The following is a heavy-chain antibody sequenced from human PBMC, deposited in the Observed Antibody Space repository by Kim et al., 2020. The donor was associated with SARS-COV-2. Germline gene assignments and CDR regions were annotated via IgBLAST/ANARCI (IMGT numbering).Heavy chain of an antibody. D-gene: IGHD6-19*01. CDR3: ARRHFSSGWYYFDY. CDR2: INSDGSST. V-gene: IGHV3-74*01. J-gene: IGHJ4*02. Sequence: GGSLRLSCAASGFTFSSHWMHWVRQAPGKGLVWVSRINSDGSSTSYADSVKGRFTISRDNAKNTLYLQMNSLRAEDTAVYYCARRHFSSGWYYFDYGGQGTLVTVSS. CDR1: GFTFSSHW.